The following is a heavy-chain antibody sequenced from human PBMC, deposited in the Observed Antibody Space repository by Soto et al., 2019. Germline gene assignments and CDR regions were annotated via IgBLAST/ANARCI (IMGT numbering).Heavy chain of an antibody. Sequence: PLEILSLTCTVSGGSISSGVYYWSWIRQHPGKGLEWIGYIYYSGSTYYNPSLKSRVNISVDTSKNQFSLKLSSVTAADTAVYYCARGGSSPSNYYYYYGMDVWGQGTTVTVSS. CDR3: ARGGSSPSNYYYYYGMDV. V-gene: IGHV4-31*03. D-gene: IGHD6-6*01. CDR1: GGSISSGVYY. J-gene: IGHJ6*02. CDR2: IYYSGST.